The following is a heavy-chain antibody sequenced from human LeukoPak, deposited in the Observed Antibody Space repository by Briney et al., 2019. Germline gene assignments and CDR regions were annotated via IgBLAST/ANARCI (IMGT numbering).Heavy chain of an antibody. CDR1: GYSIRSGDY. D-gene: IGHD2-2*01. CDR2: IYHSGRT. Sequence: SETLSLTCAVSGYSIRSGDYWGWIRQSPGKGLEWIGSIYHSGRTHYNPSLKSRVTISVDTSKNQFSLMLSSVTAADTAVYYCARNRSLSTTPGFDHWGQGTLVTVSS. J-gene: IGHJ4*02. V-gene: IGHV4-38-2*01. CDR3: ARNRSLSTTPGFDH.